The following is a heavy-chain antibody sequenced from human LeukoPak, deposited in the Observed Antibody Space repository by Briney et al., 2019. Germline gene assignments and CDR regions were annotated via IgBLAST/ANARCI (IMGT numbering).Heavy chain of an antibody. CDR2: ISPNSGGT. Sequence: ASVKVSCKASGYTFTGYYMHWVRQAPGQGLEWMGWISPNSGGTNYAQKFQGRVTMTRETSISTAYMELSRLTSDDTAVYYCTRDLRGITMVRGVFDTFDIWGQGTKVTVSS. D-gene: IGHD3-10*01. V-gene: IGHV1-2*02. J-gene: IGHJ3*02. CDR1: GYTFTGYY. CDR3: TRDLRGITMVRGVFDTFDI.